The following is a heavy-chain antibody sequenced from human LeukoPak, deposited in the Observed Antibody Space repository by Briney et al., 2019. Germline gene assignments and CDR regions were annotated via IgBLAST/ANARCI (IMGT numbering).Heavy chain of an antibody. D-gene: IGHD3-22*01. Sequence: GGSLRLSCAASGVTLSSHGMSWIRQAPGKGLEWVSSIIGGGDTTHYADSVKGRFTISRDNSKNTLSLQMNSLRAEDTAVYYCARDHGFYESFGCPWGQGTLVTVSS. CDR2: IIGGGDTT. CDR3: ARDHGFYESFGCP. J-gene: IGHJ4*02. V-gene: IGHV3-23*01. CDR1: GVTLSSHG.